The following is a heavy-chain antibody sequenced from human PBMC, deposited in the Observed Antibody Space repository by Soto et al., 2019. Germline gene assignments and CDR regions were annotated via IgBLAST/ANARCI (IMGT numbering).Heavy chain of an antibody. Sequence: SETLSLPCTVSGGSISSSSYYWGWIRQPPGKGLEWIGSIYYSGSTYYNPSLKSRVTISVDTSKNQFSLKLSSVTAADTAVYYCAGSGWWYFDYWGQGTLVTVSS. V-gene: IGHV4-39*01. J-gene: IGHJ4*02. CDR2: IYYSGST. D-gene: IGHD6-19*01. CDR1: GGSISSSSYY. CDR3: AGSGWWYFDY.